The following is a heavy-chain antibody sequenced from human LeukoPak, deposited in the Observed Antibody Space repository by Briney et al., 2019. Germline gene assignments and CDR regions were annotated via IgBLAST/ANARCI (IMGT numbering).Heavy chain of an antibody. CDR2: IYYSGST. Sequence: PSETLSLTCTVSGGSVSSGSYYWSWIRQPSGKGLEWIGYIYYSGSTNYNPSLKSRVTISVDTSKNQFSLKLSSVTAADTAVYYCARDRVATIYLSSSYGMDVWGQGTTVTVSS. V-gene: IGHV4-61*01. CDR1: GGSVSSGSYY. D-gene: IGHD5-12*01. CDR3: ARDRVATIYLSSSYGMDV. J-gene: IGHJ6*02.